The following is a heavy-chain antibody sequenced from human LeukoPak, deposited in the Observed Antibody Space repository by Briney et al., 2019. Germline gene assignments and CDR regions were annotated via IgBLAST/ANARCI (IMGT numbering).Heavy chain of an antibody. J-gene: IGHJ4*02. CDR2: INHSGST. Sequence: SETLSLTCAVYGGSFSGYYWSWIRQPPGKGLEWMGEINHSGSTNYNPSLTSRVTISVDTSKNQFSLKLSSVTAADTAVYYCARGLDSSGYYAYWGQGTLVTVSS. D-gene: IGHD3-22*01. CDR3: ARGLDSSGYYAY. V-gene: IGHV4-34*01. CDR1: GGSFSGYY.